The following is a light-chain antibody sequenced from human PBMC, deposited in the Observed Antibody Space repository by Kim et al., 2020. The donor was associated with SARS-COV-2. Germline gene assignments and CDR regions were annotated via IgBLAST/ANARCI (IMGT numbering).Light chain of an antibody. V-gene: IGLV2-11*01. Sequence: GQSVTTACTGTNNDVVPYKFVSSYQQHPAKAPTLMFYEVSERPSGVPDRFSGYKSDNTASLTISGLQAEDEADYYCCSYAGNYMVVFGGGTQLTVL. CDR3: CSYAGNYMVV. J-gene: IGLJ2*01. CDR1: NNDVVPYKF. CDR2: EVS.